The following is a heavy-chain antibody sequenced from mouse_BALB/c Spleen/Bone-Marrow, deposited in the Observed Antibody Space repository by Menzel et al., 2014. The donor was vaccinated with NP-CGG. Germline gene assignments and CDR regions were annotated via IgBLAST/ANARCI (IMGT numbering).Heavy chain of an antibody. CDR1: GFTFSSFG. D-gene: IGHD4-1*01. CDR2: ISSGSSTI. V-gene: IGHV5-17*02. Sequence: EVHLVESGGGLVQPRGSRKLSCAASGFTFSSFGMHWVRQAPAKGLEWVAYISSGSSTIYYADTVKGRFTISRDNPKNTLFLQMTSLRSEDTAMYYCARSWEYFDVWGAGTTVTVSS. CDR3: ARSWEYFDV. J-gene: IGHJ1*01.